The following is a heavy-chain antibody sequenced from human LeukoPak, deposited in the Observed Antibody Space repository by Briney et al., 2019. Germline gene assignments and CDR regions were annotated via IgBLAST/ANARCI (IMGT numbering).Heavy chain of an antibody. V-gene: IGHV4-4*07. CDR3: AASIVGATMSEYFQH. J-gene: IGHJ1*01. CDR2: IYTSGST. Sequence: TLSLTCTVSGGSISSYYWSWIRQPAGKGLEWIGRIYTSGSTNYNPSLKSRVTMSVDTSKNQFSLKLSSVTAADTAVYYCAASIVGATMSEYFQHWGQGTLVTVSS. D-gene: IGHD1-26*01. CDR1: GGSISSYY.